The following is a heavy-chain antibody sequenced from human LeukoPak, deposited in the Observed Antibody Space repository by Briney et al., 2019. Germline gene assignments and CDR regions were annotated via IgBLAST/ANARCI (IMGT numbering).Heavy chain of an antibody. CDR2: IYYSGST. CDR3: AISMGCSSTSCYGNPFDY. D-gene: IGHD2-2*01. CDR1: GGSISSYY. J-gene: IGHJ4*02. V-gene: IGHV4-59*01. Sequence: SETLSPTCTVSGGSISSYYWSWIRQPPGKGLEWIGYIYYSGSTNYNPSLKSRVTISVDTSKNQFSLKLSSVTAADTAVYYCAISMGCSSTSCYGNPFDYWGQGTLVTVSS.